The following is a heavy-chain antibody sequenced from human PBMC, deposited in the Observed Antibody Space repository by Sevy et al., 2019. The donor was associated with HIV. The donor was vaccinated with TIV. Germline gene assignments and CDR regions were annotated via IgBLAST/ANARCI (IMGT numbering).Heavy chain of an antibody. CDR1: GSTFISYA. J-gene: IGHJ4*02. Sequence: GESLRLSCAAYGSTFISYAMTWVRQAQGKGLEWVSAISPSGGSTYYADSVKGGFTKSRDNSKNTMELQMKSLRVEDTAFYYCAKEHISGYYWGQGILVTVSS. CDR3: AKEHISGYY. V-gene: IGHV3-23*01. CDR2: ISPSGGST. D-gene: IGHD6-19*01.